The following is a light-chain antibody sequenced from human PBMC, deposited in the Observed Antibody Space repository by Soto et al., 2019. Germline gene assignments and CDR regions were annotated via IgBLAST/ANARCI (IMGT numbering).Light chain of an antibody. J-gene: IGKJ4*01. CDR2: DAS. V-gene: IGKV3-20*01. CDR1: QTVRNNY. Sequence: EFVLTQSPGTLSLSPGERATLSCRASQTVRNNYLAWYQQKPGQAPRLLIYDASSRATGIPDRFSGGGSGTDFTLTISRLEPEDFAVYYCQQFSSYPLTFXGGTKEDIK. CDR3: QQFSSYPLT.